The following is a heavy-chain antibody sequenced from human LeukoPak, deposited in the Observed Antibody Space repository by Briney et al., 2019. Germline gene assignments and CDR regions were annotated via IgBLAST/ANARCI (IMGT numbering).Heavy chain of an antibody. Sequence: ASVKVSCKASGYSFTVYYFHWVRQAPGQGLEWMGWINPNSGDTNYAQKFQGRVTMTRDTSITTAYMELSRLRSDDTAVYYCARDAGSTAYSDYWGQGTLVTVSS. V-gene: IGHV1-2*02. CDR3: ARDAGSTAYSDY. CDR1: GYSFTVYY. J-gene: IGHJ4*02. CDR2: INPNSGDT. D-gene: IGHD2-2*01.